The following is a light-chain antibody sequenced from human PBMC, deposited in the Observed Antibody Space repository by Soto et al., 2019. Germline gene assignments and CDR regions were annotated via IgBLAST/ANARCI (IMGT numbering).Light chain of an antibody. CDR2: TGS. V-gene: IGKV1-12*01. CDR3: QQANSLPLT. CDR1: QGISSW. Sequence: DIQMTQSPSSVSASVGDRVSITCRASQGISSWLAWYQQKPGRAPKLLIYTGSSLQSGVPSRFSGNGSGTAFTLTISSLQPEDVANYYCQQANSLPLTFGGGTKVEIK. J-gene: IGKJ4*01.